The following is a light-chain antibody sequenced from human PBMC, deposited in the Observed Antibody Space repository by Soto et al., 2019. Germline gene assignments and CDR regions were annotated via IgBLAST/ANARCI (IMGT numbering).Light chain of an antibody. CDR3: QQRIIGPPELP. CDR1: QNISIY. J-gene: IGKJ5*01. CDR2: DAS. Sequence: TQSPATLSVSPGEIATLSFRAVQNISIYLAWYQQKPGQAPRLLIYDASNRATGIPARFSGSECGPDFSLTISSLEHELVAVYCYQQRIIGPPELPLGLGTRLEIK. V-gene: IGKV3-11*01.